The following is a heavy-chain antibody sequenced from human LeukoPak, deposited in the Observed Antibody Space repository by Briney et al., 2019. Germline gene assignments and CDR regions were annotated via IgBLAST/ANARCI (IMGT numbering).Heavy chain of an antibody. CDR2: INSDGSST. CDR3: AREPVKYYDFWSGYFFDY. CDR1: GFTFSSYW. Sequence: PGGSLRLSCAASGFTFSSYWMHWFRKAPGKGLVWFSRINSDGSSTSYADSVKGRFTISRDNSKNTLYLQMNSLRAEDTAVYHCAREPVKYYDFWSGYFFDYWGQGTLVTVSS. D-gene: IGHD3-3*01. V-gene: IGHV3-74*01. J-gene: IGHJ4*02.